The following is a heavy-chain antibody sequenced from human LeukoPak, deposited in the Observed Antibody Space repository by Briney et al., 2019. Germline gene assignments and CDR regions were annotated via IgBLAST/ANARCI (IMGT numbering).Heavy chain of an antibody. CDR2: INSDGSST. Sequence: GGSLRLSCAASGFTFSSYWMHWVRQAPGKGLVWVSRINSDGSSTSYADSVKGRFTISRDNAKNTLYLQMNSLRAEDTAVYYCARGGLLLSPWDAFDIWGQGTMVTVSS. CDR1: GFTFSSYW. V-gene: IGHV3-74*01. CDR3: ARGGLLLSPWDAFDI. D-gene: IGHD3-22*01. J-gene: IGHJ3*02.